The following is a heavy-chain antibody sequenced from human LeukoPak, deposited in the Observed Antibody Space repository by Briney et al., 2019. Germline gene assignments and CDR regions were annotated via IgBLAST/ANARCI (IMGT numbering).Heavy chain of an antibody. D-gene: IGHD3-9*01. V-gene: IGHV4-59*08. Sequence: SETLSLTCTVSGGSISTYYWSWIRQPPGKGLEWLGYIFYTGSTNYNPSLKSRVTMSIDTSKNQFSPKLSSVTAADTAVYYCARTGGRGSALTGYHDYWGQGALVTVSS. CDR2: IFYTGST. CDR1: GGSISTYY. J-gene: IGHJ4*02. CDR3: ARTGGRGSALTGYHDY.